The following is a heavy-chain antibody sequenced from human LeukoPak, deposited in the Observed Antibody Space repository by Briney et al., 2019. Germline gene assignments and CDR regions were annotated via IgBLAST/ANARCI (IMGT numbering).Heavy chain of an antibody. J-gene: IGHJ4*02. CDR1: GFTFSDYY. CDR2: ISSSGRTI. V-gene: IGHV3-11*04. Sequence: GGSLRLSCAGSGFTFSDYYMSWIRQAPGKGLEWVSYISSSGRTIYYADSVKGRFTISRDNAKNSLYLQMNSLRAEDTAVYYCARADCSSSSCYELDYWGQGTLVTVS. CDR3: ARADCSSSSCYELDY. D-gene: IGHD2-2*01.